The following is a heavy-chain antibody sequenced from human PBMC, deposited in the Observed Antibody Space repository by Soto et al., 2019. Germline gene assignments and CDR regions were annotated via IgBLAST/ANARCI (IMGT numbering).Heavy chain of an antibody. J-gene: IGHJ6*02. CDR3: TTGSVEGI. Sequence: EVQLVESAGGLVKPGGSLRLSCVASGFSFNEAWMNWVRQAPGQGLEWVGRIKTSAGGGATYYAAPVQGRFTISRDDSKNTLYLHMNSLRTEDTAIYYCTTGSVEGIWGQGTTVIVSS. CDR2: IKTSAGGGAT. D-gene: IGHD2-15*01. CDR1: GFSFNEAW. V-gene: IGHV3-15*07.